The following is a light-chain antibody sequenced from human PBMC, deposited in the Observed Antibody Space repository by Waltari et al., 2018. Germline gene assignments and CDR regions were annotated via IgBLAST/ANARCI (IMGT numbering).Light chain of an antibody. CDR1: YSNIGSNT. CDR2: SSD. V-gene: IGLV1-44*01. Sequence: QSVVTQPPSMSGTPGQRVTISCSGSYSNIGSNTVNWYQQLPETAPKLLIYSSDRRPSGVPDRFSGSKSGTSASLGISGLQSEDEADYYCATWYDSLNGHMVFGGGTKVTVL. J-gene: IGLJ2*01. CDR3: ATWYDSLNGHMV.